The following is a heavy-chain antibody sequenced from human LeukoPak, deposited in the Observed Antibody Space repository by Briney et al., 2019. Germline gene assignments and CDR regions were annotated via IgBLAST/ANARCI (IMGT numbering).Heavy chain of an antibody. D-gene: IGHD2-15*01. CDR1: GGTFSSYA. Sequence: ASVKVSCKASGGTFSSYAISWVRQAPGQGLEWMGGIIPIFDTANYAQKFQGRVTITTDESTSTAYMELSSLRSEDTAVYYCARVDCSGGSCYTSFDYWGQGTLVTVSS. V-gene: IGHV1-69*05. CDR2: IIPIFDTA. J-gene: IGHJ4*02. CDR3: ARVDCSGGSCYTSFDY.